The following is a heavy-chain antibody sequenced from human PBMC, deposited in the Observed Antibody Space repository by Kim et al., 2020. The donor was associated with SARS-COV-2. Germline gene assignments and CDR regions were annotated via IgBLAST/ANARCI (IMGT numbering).Heavy chain of an antibody. CDR1: GFTFRTYW. CDR3: ARDRSSIEAANLAMDV. CDR2: INSDGRNT. Sequence: GGSLRLSCAASGFTFRTYWMHWVRQAPGKGLEWVSRINSDGRNTAYADSVKGRFTVSRDNARNTLYLQLNSLRVDDTAVYYCARDRSSIEAANLAMDVWGQGTTVVVSS. V-gene: IGHV3-74*01. D-gene: IGHD6-25*01. J-gene: IGHJ6*02.